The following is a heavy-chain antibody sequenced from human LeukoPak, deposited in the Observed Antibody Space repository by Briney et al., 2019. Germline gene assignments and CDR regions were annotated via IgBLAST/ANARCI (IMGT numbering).Heavy chain of an antibody. CDR2: VCPGDSDT. Sequence: GESLKISCKGSGYPFTSYWIGWVRQMPGKGLEWMGIVCPGDSDTRYNPSFQGQVTISADKSISTAYLQWNSLKASDTAMYYCARRGASGLPAAIDYWGQGTLVTVSS. CDR3: ARRGASGLPAAIDY. J-gene: IGHJ4*02. D-gene: IGHD6-13*01. V-gene: IGHV5-51*01. CDR1: GYPFTSYW.